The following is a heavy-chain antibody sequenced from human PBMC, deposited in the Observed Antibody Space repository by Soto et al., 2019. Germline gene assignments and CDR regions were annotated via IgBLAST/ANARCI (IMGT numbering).Heavy chain of an antibody. CDR3: VRRHVSATGIDWFEP. Sequence: VASVKISCKASGYTFTSYGIHWVRQAPGQRLEWMGWINAANGDTKYSPKFQGRVTITRDTSASTAYMELSSLRSEDTAVYYCVRRHVSATGIDWFEPWGEGTLVTVSS. D-gene: IGHD6-13*01. CDR1: GYTFTSYG. CDR2: INAANGDT. J-gene: IGHJ5*02. V-gene: IGHV1-3*01.